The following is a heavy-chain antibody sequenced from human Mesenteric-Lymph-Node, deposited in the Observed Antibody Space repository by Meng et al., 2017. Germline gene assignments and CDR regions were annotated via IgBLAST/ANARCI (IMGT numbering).Heavy chain of an antibody. J-gene: IGHJ5*02. CDR1: GFTFSSYS. V-gene: IGHV3-21*01. CDR2: ISSSSSYI. Sequence: GESLKISCAASGFTFSSYSMNWVRQAPGKGLEWVSSISSSSSYIYYADSVKGRFTISRDNAKNSLYLQMNSLRAEDTAVYYCARATTVTTHWFDPWGQGTLVTVSS. D-gene: IGHD4-17*01. CDR3: ARATTVTTHWFDP.